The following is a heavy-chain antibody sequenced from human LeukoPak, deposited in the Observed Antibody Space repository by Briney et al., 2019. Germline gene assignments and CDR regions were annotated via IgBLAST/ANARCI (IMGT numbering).Heavy chain of an antibody. CDR3: ARQFSDYGETTF. V-gene: IGHV5-51*01. J-gene: IGHJ4*02. Sequence: KGGESLKISCKGSGYSFTNYWIGWVRQMPGKGLEWMGIIYPGDSDTKYSPSFQGQVTISADKSISTAYLQWSSLKASDTAMYYCARQFSDYGETTFWGQGTLVTVSS. CDR2: IYPGDSDT. CDR1: GYSFTNYW. D-gene: IGHD4-17*01.